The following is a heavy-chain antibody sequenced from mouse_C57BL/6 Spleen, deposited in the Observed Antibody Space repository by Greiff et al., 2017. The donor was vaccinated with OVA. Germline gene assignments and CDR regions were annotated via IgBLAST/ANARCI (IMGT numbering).Heavy chain of an antibody. CDR1: GYTFTSYW. V-gene: IGHV1-55*01. Sequence: VQLQQPGAELVKPGASVKMSCKASGYTFTSYWITWVKQRPGQGLEWIGDIYPGSGSTNYNEKFKSKATLTVDTSSSTAYMQLSSLTSEDSAVYYCARGFIATVVAFYYYAMDYWGQGTSVTVSS. D-gene: IGHD1-1*01. CDR2: IYPGSGST. J-gene: IGHJ4*01. CDR3: ARGFIATVVAFYYYAMDY.